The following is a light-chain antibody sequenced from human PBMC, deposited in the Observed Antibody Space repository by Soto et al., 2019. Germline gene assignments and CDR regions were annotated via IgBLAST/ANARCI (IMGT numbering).Light chain of an antibody. J-gene: IGLJ2*01. CDR3: QSFDSSLGGSKV. CDR2: GNS. CDR1: SSKIGAGYD. Sequence: QSVLTQPPSVSGAPGQRVTISCTGSSSKIGAGYDVHWYQQVPGTAPKLLIYGNSNRPSGVPDRFSGSKSGTSASLAITGLQAEDEADYYCQSFDSSLGGSKVFGGGTKLTVL. V-gene: IGLV1-40*01.